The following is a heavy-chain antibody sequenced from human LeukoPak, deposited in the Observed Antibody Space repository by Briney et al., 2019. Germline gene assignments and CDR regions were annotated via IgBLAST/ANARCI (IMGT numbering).Heavy chain of an antibody. V-gene: IGHV3-48*02. CDR3: ARGSGSSDWMIDY. J-gene: IGHJ4*02. CDR1: GFTVSDNY. CDR2: ISGSSSTI. D-gene: IGHD3-10*01. Sequence: GGSLRLSCAASGFTVSDNYMTWVRQAPGKGLEWVSYISGSSSTIYYADSVKGRFTISRDNAKNSLYLQMNSLRDEDTAMYYCARGSGSSDWMIDYWGQGTLVTVSS.